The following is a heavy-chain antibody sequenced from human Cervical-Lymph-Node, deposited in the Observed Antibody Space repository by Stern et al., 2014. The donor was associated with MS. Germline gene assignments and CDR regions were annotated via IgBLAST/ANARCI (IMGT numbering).Heavy chain of an antibody. V-gene: IGHV1-69*04. CDR1: GGPFSSSG. Sequence: QVQLVQSGSEVKKPGSSVRVSCKASGGPFSSSGISWVRQAPGQGLAWMGRIIPILSITNYAQNFQGRVTITADKSTSTAYMELSSLRSEDTAVYYCATLGVTTGDFDPWGQGTLVTVSS. J-gene: IGHJ5*02. CDR2: IIPILSIT. D-gene: IGHD4-17*01. CDR3: ATLGVTTGDFDP.